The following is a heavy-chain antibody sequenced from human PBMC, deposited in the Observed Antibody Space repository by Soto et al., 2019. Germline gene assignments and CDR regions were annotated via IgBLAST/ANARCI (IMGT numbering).Heavy chain of an antibody. CDR1: GGSLITYY. J-gene: IGHJ6*03. Sequence: SETLSLTCTLSGGSLITYYWSWILQSPWKGLEWIGYIYYSGSTNYNPSLKSRVTISVDTSKNQFSLKLSSVTAADTAVYYCARDREYCTNGVCTNYYYMDVWGKGTMVTVSS. V-gene: IGHV4-59*01. CDR2: IYYSGST. D-gene: IGHD2-8*01. CDR3: ARDREYCTNGVCTNYYYMDV.